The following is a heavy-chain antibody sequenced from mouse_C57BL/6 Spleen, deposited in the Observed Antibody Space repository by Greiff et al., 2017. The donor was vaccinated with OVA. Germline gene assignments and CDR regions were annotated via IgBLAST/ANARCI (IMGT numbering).Heavy chain of an antibody. CDR1: GYTFTSYW. J-gene: IGHJ2*01. V-gene: IGHV1-59*01. D-gene: IGHD1-1*01. Sequence: VQLQQPGAELVRPGTSVKLSCKASGYTFTSYWMHWVKQRPGQGLEWIGVIDPSDSYTNYNQKFKGKATLTVDTSSSTAYMQLSSLTSEDAAVYYCAREVYGSRYFDYWGQGTTLTVSS. CDR2: IDPSDSYT. CDR3: AREVYGSRYFDY.